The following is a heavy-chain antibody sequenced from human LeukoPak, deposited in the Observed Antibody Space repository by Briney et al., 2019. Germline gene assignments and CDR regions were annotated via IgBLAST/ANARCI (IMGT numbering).Heavy chain of an antibody. V-gene: IGHV3-30*02. Sequence: GGSLRLSCAASGFTFSNFGVHRVRQAPGKGLEWVAFIQYDGSNRYVDSVKGRFTVSRDNSMNTVYLQMNSLRAEDTAVYYCARVEYSSSPEDYWGQGTLVTVSS. CDR2: IQYDGSNR. CDR3: ARVEYSSSPEDY. D-gene: IGHD6-6*01. CDR1: GFTFSNFG. J-gene: IGHJ4*02.